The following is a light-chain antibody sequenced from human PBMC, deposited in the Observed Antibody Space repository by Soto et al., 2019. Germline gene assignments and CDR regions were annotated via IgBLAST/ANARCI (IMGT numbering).Light chain of an antibody. CDR1: QTISSW. CDR3: QHYNSYSEA. J-gene: IGKJ1*01. CDR2: HAS. V-gene: IGKV1-5*01. Sequence: DIQITQSPSTLSGSVGDRVTITCRASQTISSWLAWYQQKPGKAPKLLIYHASTLESGVPSRFSGSGSGTEFTLTISSLQPDDFATYYCQHYNSYSEAFGQGTKVDIK.